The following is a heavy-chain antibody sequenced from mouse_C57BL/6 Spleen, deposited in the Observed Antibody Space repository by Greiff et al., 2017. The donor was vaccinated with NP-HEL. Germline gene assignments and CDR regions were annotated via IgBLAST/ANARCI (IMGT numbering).Heavy chain of an antibody. CDR3: ARNDYYYGSSYLDY. CDR2: INPGSGGT. D-gene: IGHD1-1*01. Sequence: QVQLQQSGAELVRPGTSVKVSCKASGYAFTNYLIEGVKQRPGQGLEWIGVINPGSGGTNYNEKFKGKATLTADKSSSTAYMQLSSLTSEDSAVYFCARNDYYYGSSYLDYWGQGTTLTVSS. V-gene: IGHV1-54*01. CDR1: GYAFTNYL. J-gene: IGHJ2*01.